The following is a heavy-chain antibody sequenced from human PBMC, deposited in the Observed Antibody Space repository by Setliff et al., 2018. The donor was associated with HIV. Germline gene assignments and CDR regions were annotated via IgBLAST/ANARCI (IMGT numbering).Heavy chain of an antibody. CDR1: GYPFSGYG. J-gene: IGHJ4*02. D-gene: IGHD4-17*01. CDR3: ARPGGPYGDY. CDR2: ISAYSGDT. Sequence: ASVKVSCKASGYPFSGYGISWVRQAPGQGLEWMGWISAYSGDTNYAQKFQGRLTMTTDTSTSTAYMELRSLRSDDTAMYYCARPGGPYGDYWGQGTLVTVSS. V-gene: IGHV1-18*01.